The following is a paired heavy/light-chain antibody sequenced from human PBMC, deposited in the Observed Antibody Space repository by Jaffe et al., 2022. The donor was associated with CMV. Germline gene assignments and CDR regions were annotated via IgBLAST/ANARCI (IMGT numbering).Light chain of an antibody. CDR2: QVS. Sequence: DVVMTQSPLSLPVTLGQPASISCRSSQSLVHSDGNTYLSWFQQRPGQSPRRLIYQVSNRDSGVPDRFSGSGSGTDFTLKISRVEAEDVGVYYCMQGTRWPMFTFGQGTKLEIK. J-gene: IGKJ2*01. CDR1: QSLVHSDGNTY. V-gene: IGKV2-30*02. CDR3: MQGTRWPMFT.
Heavy chain of an antibody. CDR3: ATLASSSWGY. CDR2: IKYDGTEK. J-gene: IGHJ4*02. CDR1: GITFNTQW. Sequence: EVHLVESGGGLVQPGGSLRLSCAVSGITFNTQWMSWLRQTPGKGLEWVANIKYDGTEKNYVDSVKGRFTISRDNAKNSLYLQMNSLRAEDTAVYYCATLASSSWGYWGQGTLVTVSS. V-gene: IGHV3-7*01. D-gene: IGHD6-13*01.